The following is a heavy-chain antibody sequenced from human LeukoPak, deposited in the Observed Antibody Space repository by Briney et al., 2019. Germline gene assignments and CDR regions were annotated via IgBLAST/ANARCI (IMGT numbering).Heavy chain of an antibody. V-gene: IGHV5-51*01. CDR3: ARRGCNGGSRYGY. Sequence: NLGESLKISCKGSGYSFSNDWIGWVRQMPGKGLEWMGIIYPGDSDTKYSPSFQGQVTISADKSISTAYLQWSSLEASDTAMYYCARRGCNGGSRYGYWGQGTLVTVSS. CDR1: GYSFSNDW. D-gene: IGHD2-15*01. CDR2: IYPGDSDT. J-gene: IGHJ4*02.